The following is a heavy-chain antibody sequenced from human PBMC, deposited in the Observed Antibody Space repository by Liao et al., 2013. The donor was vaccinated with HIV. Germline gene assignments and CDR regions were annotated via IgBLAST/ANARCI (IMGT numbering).Heavy chain of an antibody. CDR2: VYTSGST. Sequence: QVQLQESGPGLVKPSETLSLTCSVSGGAIGSYYWSWIRQPAGKRLEWIGRVYTSGSTHYNPSLKSRVTISVDTSKNQLSLQLSSVTAADTAVYYCARDKLGAVAGAGAYYYYFMDVWGKGTTVTVSS. D-gene: IGHD6-19*01. J-gene: IGHJ6*03. V-gene: IGHV4-4*07. CDR3: ARDKLGAVAGAGAYYYYFMDV. CDR1: GGAIGSYY.